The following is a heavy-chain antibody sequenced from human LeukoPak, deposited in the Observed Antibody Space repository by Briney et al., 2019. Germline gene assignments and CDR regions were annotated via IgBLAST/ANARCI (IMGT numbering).Heavy chain of an antibody. Sequence: SETLSLTCAVYGGSFSGYYWSWLPQPPGKGLEWIGEINHSGSTNYNPSLKSRVTISVDTSKNQFSPKLSSVTAADTAVYYCARGSGWPAYWGQGTLATVSS. CDR2: INHSGST. CDR3: ARGSGWPAY. J-gene: IGHJ4*02. D-gene: IGHD6-19*01. CDR1: GGSFSGYY. V-gene: IGHV4-34*01.